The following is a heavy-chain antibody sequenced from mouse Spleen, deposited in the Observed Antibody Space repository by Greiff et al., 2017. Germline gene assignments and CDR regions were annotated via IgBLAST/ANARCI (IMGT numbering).Heavy chain of an antibody. CDR2: ISYDGSN. Sequence: EVQLQESGPGLVKPSQSLSLTCSVTGYSITSGYYWNWIRQFPGNKLEWMGYISYDGSNNYNPSLKNRISITRDTSKNQFFLKLNSVTTEDTATYYCANYGYDGGFAYWGQGTLVTVSA. J-gene: IGHJ3*01. D-gene: IGHD2-2*01. CDR1: GYSITSGYY. V-gene: IGHV3-6*01. CDR3: ANYGYDGGFAY.